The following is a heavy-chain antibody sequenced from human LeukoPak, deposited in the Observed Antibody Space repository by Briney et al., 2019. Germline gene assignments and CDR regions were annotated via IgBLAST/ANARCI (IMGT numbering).Heavy chain of an antibody. J-gene: IGHJ4*02. D-gene: IGHD4-23*01. CDR1: GFTFSSYG. V-gene: IGHV3-30*02. CDR2: IRYDGSNK. Sequence: GSLRLSCAASGFTFSSYGMHWVRQAPGKGLEWVAFIRYDGSNKYYADSVKGRFTISRDNSKNTLYLQMNSLRAEDTAVYYCAKGWTTVVTRAFDYWGQGTLVTVSS. CDR3: AKGWTTVVTRAFDY.